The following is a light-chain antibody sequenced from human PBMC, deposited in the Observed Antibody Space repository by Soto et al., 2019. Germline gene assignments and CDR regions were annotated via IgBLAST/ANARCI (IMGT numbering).Light chain of an antibody. V-gene: IGKV1-5*01. Sequence: DIQMTQSPSTLSASLGDRVTITCRASQTVNAWLAWYQHKAGKAPKPLIYDASILESGVPARFSGSGSGTEFILTISSLQPDDVGTYYCQQYNTHSGTFGQGTKVDIK. CDR1: QTVNAW. J-gene: IGKJ1*01. CDR2: DAS. CDR3: QQYNTHSGT.